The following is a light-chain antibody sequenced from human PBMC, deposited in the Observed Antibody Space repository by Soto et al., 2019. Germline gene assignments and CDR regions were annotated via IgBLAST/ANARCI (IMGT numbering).Light chain of an antibody. Sequence: EIVMTQSPATLSVSPGERATLSCRATQSVSRNLAWYQQKPCQAPRLLIYGASTSATGIPARFSGSRSGTEFTLTISSLQSEDFAVYYCQQYNNWPPTFGQGTRLEIK. CDR3: QQYNNWPPT. V-gene: IGKV3-15*01. CDR1: QSVSRN. CDR2: GAS. J-gene: IGKJ5*01.